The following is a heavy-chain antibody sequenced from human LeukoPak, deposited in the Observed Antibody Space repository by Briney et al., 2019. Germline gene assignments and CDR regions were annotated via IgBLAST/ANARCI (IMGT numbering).Heavy chain of an antibody. CDR1: GYSFTSYW. D-gene: IGHD6-13*01. V-gene: IGHV5-51*01. CDR2: IYPGDSDT. CDR3: ARSGSRSSSWYPYFGY. Sequence: GESLKISCKGSGYSFTSYWIGWVRQMPGKGLEWMGIIYPGDSDTRYSPSFQGQVTISADKSISTAYLQWSNLKASDTAMYYCARSGSRSSSWYPYFGYWGQGTLVTVSS. J-gene: IGHJ4*02.